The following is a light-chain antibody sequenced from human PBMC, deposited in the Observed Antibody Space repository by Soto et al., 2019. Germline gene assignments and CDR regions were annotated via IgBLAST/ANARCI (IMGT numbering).Light chain of an antibody. CDR3: NSYTITSPYV. V-gene: IGLV2-14*01. CDR1: SSDIGRYNF. J-gene: IGLJ1*01. Sequence: QSALTHPASMSGSPGQSITISCTGTSSDIGRYNFVSWYQHHPGKAPKLIIYEATKRPSGVSYRFSGSKSGNTASLTISGLQAEEEADYYCNSYTITSPYVFGTGTKVTVL. CDR2: EAT.